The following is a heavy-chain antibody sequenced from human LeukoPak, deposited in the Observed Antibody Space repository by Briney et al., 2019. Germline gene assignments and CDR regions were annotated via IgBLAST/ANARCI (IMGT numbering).Heavy chain of an antibody. J-gene: IGHJ4*02. Sequence: GASVKVSCKASGGTFSSYAISWVRQAPGQGLEWMGGIIPIFGTANYAQKFQGRVTITADKSTSTAYMELSSLRSEDTAVYYCARQAHLVQGGYPDYWGQGTLVTVSS. CDR3: ARQAHLVQGGYPDY. D-gene: IGHD3-10*01. CDR2: IIPIFGTA. CDR1: GGTFSSYA. V-gene: IGHV1-69*06.